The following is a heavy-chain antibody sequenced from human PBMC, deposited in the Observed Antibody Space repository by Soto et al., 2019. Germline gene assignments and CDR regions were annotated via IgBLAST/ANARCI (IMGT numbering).Heavy chain of an antibody. D-gene: IGHD2-2*01. CDR2: IYSDGNT. CDR3: AKMKYCPSTTCVDY. CDR1: GFTVSISY. J-gene: IGHJ4*02. V-gene: IGHV3-66*01. Sequence: EVQLVESGGALVQPGGSLRLSCAASGFTVSISYMTWVRQVPGKGLEWVSIIYSDGNTYYADSVKGRFTISRDNSRNTLYLQMSSLRAEVTALYYCAKMKYCPSTTCVDYWGQGPLVTVSS.